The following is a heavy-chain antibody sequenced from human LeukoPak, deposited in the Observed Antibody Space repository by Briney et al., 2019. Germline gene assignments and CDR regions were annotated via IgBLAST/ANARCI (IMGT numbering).Heavy chain of an antibody. CDR3: ARAGYSGSDFSV. D-gene: IGHD5-12*01. J-gene: IGHJ6*04. CDR1: GGSFSSYY. V-gene: IGHV4-59*01. Sequence: SETLSLTCTLSGGSFSSYYWSWIRQPPGKGLEWIGYIYYSGSTNYNPSLRSRVTISVDTSKNQFSLKLSSVTATDTAVYYCARAGYSGSDFSVWGKGSTVTVSS. CDR2: IYYSGST.